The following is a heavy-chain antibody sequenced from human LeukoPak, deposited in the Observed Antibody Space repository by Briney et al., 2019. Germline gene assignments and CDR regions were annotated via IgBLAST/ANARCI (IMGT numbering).Heavy chain of an antibody. V-gene: IGHV3-74*01. J-gene: IGHJ6*03. D-gene: IGHD3-22*01. CDR1: GFTFSSYW. CDR3: AREPDQYYDSRSRYYYYMDV. CDR2: INSDGSST. Sequence: PGGSLRLSCAASGFTFSSYWMHWVRQAPGKGLVWVSRINSDGSSTSYADSVKGRFTISRDNAKNSLYLQMNSLRAEDTAVYYCAREPDQYYDSRSRYYYYMDVWGKGTTVTVSS.